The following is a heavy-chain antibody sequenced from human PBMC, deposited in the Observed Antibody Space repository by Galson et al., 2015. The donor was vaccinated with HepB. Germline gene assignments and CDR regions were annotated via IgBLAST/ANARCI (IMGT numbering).Heavy chain of an antibody. J-gene: IGHJ6*03. CDR2: IKHDGSEK. D-gene: IGHD6-13*01. CDR3: ARAFGYSSSWYNFYYMDV. Sequence: SLRLSCAASGFTFSSYWMSWVRQAPGKGLEWVDNIKHDGSEKYSVDSAKRRFTISRDNDKSSLYLQMNSLRAEDTAVYYCARAFGYSSSWYNFYYMDVWGKGTTVTVSS. V-gene: IGHV3-7*01. CDR1: GFTFSSYW.